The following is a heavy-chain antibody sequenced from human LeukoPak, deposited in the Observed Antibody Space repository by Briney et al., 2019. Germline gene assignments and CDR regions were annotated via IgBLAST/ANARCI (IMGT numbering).Heavy chain of an antibody. CDR3: ARDGGIGQQPFNWFDP. CDR2: IYTSGST. CDR1: GGSISSYY. J-gene: IGHJ5*02. Sequence: PSETLSLTCTVSGGSISSYYWSWIRQPAGKCLEWIGRIYTSGSTNYNPSLKSRVTMSVDTSNNQCSLKLSSVTAADTAVYYCARDGGIGQQPFNWFDPWGQGTLVTVSS. D-gene: IGHD6-13*01. V-gene: IGHV4-4*07.